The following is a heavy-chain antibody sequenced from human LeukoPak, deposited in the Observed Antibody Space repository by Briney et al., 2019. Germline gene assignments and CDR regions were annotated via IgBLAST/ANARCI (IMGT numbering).Heavy chain of an antibody. CDR2: IFHTGST. V-gene: IGHV4-38-2*02. CDR3: ARSPSTVTNWFDP. J-gene: IGHJ5*02. CDR1: GYSFSSGFY. Sequence: SETLSLTCSVSGYSFSSGFYWGWIRPPPGKGLEWIGSIFHTGSTYYNPSLKSRVTMSVDTSKNQFSLKLISVTAADTAVYYCARSPSTVTNWFDPWGQGTLVTVSS. D-gene: IGHD4-17*01.